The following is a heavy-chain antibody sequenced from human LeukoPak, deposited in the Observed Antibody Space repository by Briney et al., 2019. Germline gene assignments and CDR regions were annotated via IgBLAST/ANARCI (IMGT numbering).Heavy chain of an antibody. V-gene: IGHV3-23*01. D-gene: IGHD4-17*01. CDR1: GFPLRTYV. CDR2: ISGSGGST. CDR3: MRSDYGGLVDP. Sequence: SGGSLRLSSAASGFPLRTYVMTWVRQAAGKGLEWVSTISGSGGSTYYADSVEGRFTISRDNSKNTLYLEMNSLRVDDTATYFCMRSDYGGLVDPWGQGTLVTVSS. J-gene: IGHJ5*02.